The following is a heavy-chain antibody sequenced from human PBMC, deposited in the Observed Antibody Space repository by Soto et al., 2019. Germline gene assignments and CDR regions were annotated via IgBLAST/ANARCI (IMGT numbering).Heavy chain of an antibody. CDR2: ISAYNGNT. V-gene: IGHV1-18*01. Sequence: QVQLVQSGAEVKKPGASVKVSCKASGYTFTSYGISWVRQAPGQGLEWMGWISAYNGNTNYAQKLQGRVTMTTDTXXXXXXXXXXXXXXXXXXXXXXXXXXXYFQHWGQGTLVTVSS. CDR1: GYTFTSYG. J-gene: IGHJ1*01. CDR3: XXXXXYFQH.